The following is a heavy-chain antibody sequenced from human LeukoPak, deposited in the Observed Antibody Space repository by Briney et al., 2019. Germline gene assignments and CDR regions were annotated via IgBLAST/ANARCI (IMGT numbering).Heavy chain of an antibody. V-gene: IGHV4-4*07. D-gene: IGHD3-10*02. CDR3: ARATMLGDYFDY. CDR1: GGSISSYY. J-gene: IGHJ4*02. Sequence: SETLSLTCTVSGGSISSYYWSWIRQPAGKGLEWIGRIYTSGSTNYNPSLKSRVTISVDKSKNQFSLKLSSVTAADTAAYYCARATMLGDYFDYWGQGSLVTVSS. CDR2: IYTSGST.